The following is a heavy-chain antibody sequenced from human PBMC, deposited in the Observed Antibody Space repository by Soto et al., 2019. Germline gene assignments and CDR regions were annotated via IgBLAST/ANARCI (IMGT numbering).Heavy chain of an antibody. CDR2: MNPNSGNT. CDR3: ARELGYGDYYYYGMDV. J-gene: IGHJ6*02. D-gene: IGHD4-17*01. V-gene: IGHV1-8*01. Sequence: ASVKVPCKASGYTFTSYDINWVRQATGQGLEWMGWMNPNSGNTGYAQKFQGRVTMTRNTSISTAYMELSSLRSEDTAVYYCARELGYGDYYYYGMDVWGQGTTVTVSS. CDR1: GYTFTSYD.